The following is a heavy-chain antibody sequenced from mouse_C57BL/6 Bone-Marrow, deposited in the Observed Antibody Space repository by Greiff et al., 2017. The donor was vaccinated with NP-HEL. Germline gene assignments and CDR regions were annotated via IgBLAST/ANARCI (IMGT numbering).Heavy chain of an antibody. CDR2: IYPRDGST. Sequence: VQLQQSGPELVKPGASVKLSCKASGYTFTSYDINWVKQRPGQGLEWIGWIYPRDGSTKYNEKFKGKATLTVDTSSSTAYMERPSLTSEDSAVYVWARACFITTVVAHYYAMDYWGQGTSVTVSA. J-gene: IGHJ4*01. CDR1: GYTFTSYD. CDR3: ARACFITTVVAHYYAMDY. V-gene: IGHV1-85*01. D-gene: IGHD1-1*01.